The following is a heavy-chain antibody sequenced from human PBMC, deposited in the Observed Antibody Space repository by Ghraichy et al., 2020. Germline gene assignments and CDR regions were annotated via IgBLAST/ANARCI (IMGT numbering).Heavy chain of an antibody. D-gene: IGHD2-8*01. Sequence: TLSLTCAVYGGSFSGYYWSWIRQPPGKGLEWIGEINHSGSTNYNPSLKSRVTISVDTSKNQFSLKLSSVTAADTAVYYCARSMVYAISPFDYWGQGTLVTVSS. CDR3: ARSMVYAISPFDY. J-gene: IGHJ4*02. V-gene: IGHV4-34*01. CDR2: INHSGST. CDR1: GGSFSGYY.